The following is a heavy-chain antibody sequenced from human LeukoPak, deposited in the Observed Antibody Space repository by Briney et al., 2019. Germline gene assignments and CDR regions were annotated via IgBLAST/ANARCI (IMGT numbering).Heavy chain of an antibody. V-gene: IGHV3-48*02. D-gene: IGHD6-19*01. CDR3: ARGHSSGWSTFDY. Sequence: GGCLSLSCAASGFTFSSYSMSWVRQAPGEGLEWVSYISSSSSTIYYADSVEGRFSISRDNAKNSLYLQMNSLRDEDTAVYYCARGHSSGWSTFDYWGQGTLVTVSS. CDR1: GFTFSSYS. J-gene: IGHJ4*02. CDR2: ISSSSSTI.